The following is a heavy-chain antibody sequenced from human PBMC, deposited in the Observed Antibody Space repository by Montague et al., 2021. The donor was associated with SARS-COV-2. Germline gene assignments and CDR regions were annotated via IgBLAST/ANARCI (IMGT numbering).Heavy chain of an antibody. V-gene: IGHV4-34*01. CDR3: ARGSRQWLVRPPHYYYFDY. CDR2: INHSGST. Sequence: SETLSLTCAVYGGSFSGYYWSWIRQPPGKGLEWIGEINHSGSTNYNPSLKSRVTISVDTSKNQFSLKLSSVTAADTAVYYCARGSRQWLVRPPHYYYFDYWGQGPLVTVSS. CDR1: GGSFSGYY. J-gene: IGHJ4*02. D-gene: IGHD6-19*01.